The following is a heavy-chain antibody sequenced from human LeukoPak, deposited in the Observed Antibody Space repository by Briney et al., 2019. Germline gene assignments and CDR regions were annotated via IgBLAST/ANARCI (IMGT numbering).Heavy chain of an antibody. D-gene: IGHD6-19*01. Sequence: PGGSLRLSCAASGFTFDDYAMHWVRQAPGKGLEWVSLISWDGGSTYYADSVKGRFTISRDNSKNSLYLQMNSLRAEDTALYYCAHSHSEQWLVHDYWGQGTLVTVSS. V-gene: IGHV3-43D*04. J-gene: IGHJ4*02. CDR3: AHSHSEQWLVHDY. CDR1: GFTFDDYA. CDR2: ISWDGGST.